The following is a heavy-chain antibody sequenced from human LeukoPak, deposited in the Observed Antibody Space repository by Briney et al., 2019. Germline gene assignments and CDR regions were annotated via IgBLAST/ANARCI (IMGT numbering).Heavy chain of an antibody. Sequence: GGSLRLSCAASGFTFSSYSMNWVRQAPGKGLEWVSSISSSSSYIYYADSVKGRFTISRDNAKNSLYLQMNSLRAEDTAVYYCATQSGYDSSGSLYFQHWGQGTLVTVSS. CDR2: ISSSSSYI. V-gene: IGHV3-21*04. CDR1: GFTFSSYS. CDR3: ATQSGYDSSGSLYFQH. J-gene: IGHJ1*01. D-gene: IGHD3-22*01.